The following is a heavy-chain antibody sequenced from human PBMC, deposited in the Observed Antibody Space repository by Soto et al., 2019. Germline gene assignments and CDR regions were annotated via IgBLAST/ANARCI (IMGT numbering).Heavy chain of an antibody. CDR3: ARRYGSAFDF. CDR2: IYYSGCT. CDR1: GGSISSYY. D-gene: IGHD3-10*01. Sequence: SETLSLTCTVSGGSISSYYWSWIRQPPGKGLEWIGYIYYSGCTNYYPSLKSRVIISVDTSKNQFSLKLTSVTAADTAVYYCARRYGSAFDFWGQGTMVTVSS. J-gene: IGHJ3*01. V-gene: IGHV4-59*01.